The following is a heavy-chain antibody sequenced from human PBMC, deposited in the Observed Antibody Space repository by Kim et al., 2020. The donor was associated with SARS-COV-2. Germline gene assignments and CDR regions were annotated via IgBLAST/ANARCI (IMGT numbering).Heavy chain of an antibody. CDR1: GFSFSRSW. D-gene: IGHD3-10*01. J-gene: IGHJ4*02. CDR2: IYPGDSDA. CDR3: AKPLATSSGFGF. V-gene: IGHV5-51*01. Sequence: GESLKISCKASGFSFSRSWIGWVRQMPGKGLEWVGIIYPGDSDARYSPSFQGLVTISADKSINTAYLQWSSLKASDTAIYYCAKPLATSSGFGFWGQGTLVTVSS.